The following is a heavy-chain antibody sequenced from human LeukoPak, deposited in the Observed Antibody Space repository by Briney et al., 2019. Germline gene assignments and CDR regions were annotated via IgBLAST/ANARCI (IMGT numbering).Heavy chain of an antibody. J-gene: IGHJ4*02. V-gene: IGHV4-59*01. Sequence: PSETLSLTCTVSGGSFGNYYWSWIRQPPGKGLEWIGYIYDSGTTNYNPSLKGRVTISVDTATNQFSLKLRSVTAADTAVYYCAREGDYDSSGYYYFDYWGQGTLVTVSS. CDR1: GGSFGNYY. CDR2: IYDSGTT. CDR3: AREGDYDSSGYYYFDY. D-gene: IGHD3-22*01.